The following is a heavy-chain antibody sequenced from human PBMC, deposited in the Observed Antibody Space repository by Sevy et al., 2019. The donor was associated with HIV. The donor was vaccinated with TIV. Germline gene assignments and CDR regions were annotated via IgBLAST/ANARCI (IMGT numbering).Heavy chain of an antibody. D-gene: IGHD3-10*01. V-gene: IGHV3-7*01. CDR2: IKQDGSEK. CDR3: AREGFDPFGYYYGMDV. CDR1: GFTFSSYW. J-gene: IGHJ6*02. Sequence: GGSLRLSCAASGFTFSSYWMSWVRQAPGKGLEWVAHIKQDGSEKYYVDSVKGRFTISRDNAKNSLYLQMNSLRAEDTAVYYCAREGFDPFGYYYGMDVWGQGTTVTVSS.